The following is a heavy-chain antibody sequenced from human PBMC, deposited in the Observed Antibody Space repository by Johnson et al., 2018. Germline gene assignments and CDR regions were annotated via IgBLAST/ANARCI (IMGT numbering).Heavy chain of an antibody. Sequence: VQLQESGGGLVKPGGSLRLSCAASGFTFSSYSMNWVRQAPGKGLEWVSSISSSSSYIYSADSVKGRFTTSRDNAKNSLYLQMNSLRAEDTAWYYCARDHMTTVTTRYFDRWGRGTLVTVSS. V-gene: IGHV3-21*01. CDR3: ARDHMTTVTTRYFDR. CDR1: GFTFSSYS. J-gene: IGHJ2*01. D-gene: IGHD4-17*01. CDR2: ISSSSSYI.